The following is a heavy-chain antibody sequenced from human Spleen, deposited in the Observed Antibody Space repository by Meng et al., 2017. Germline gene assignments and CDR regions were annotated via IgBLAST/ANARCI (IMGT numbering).Heavy chain of an antibody. CDR2: IGHSGFT. D-gene: IGHD6-19*01. CDR1: GGSISTSGYY. V-gene: IGHV4-39*01. CDR3: VRSSGWVKTGFDP. J-gene: IGHJ5*02. Sequence: QLQLQESGPGLVKPSEALALPCSVSGGSISTSGYYWGWIRQPPGKGLEWIGSIGHSGFTYYTPSLKSRVTVSIDTSRNQFSLWLTSVTAADTAVYYCVRSSGWVKTGFDPWGQGTLVTVSS.